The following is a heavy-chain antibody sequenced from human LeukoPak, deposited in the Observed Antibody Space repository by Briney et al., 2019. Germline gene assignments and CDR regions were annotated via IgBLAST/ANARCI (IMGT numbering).Heavy chain of an antibody. J-gene: IGHJ6*02. CDR2: INPNSGGT. CDR1: GYTFTGYY. V-gene: IGHV1-2*02. Sequence: ASVKVSCKASGYTFTGYYMHWVRQAPGQGLEWMGWINPNSGGTNYAQKIQGRVTMTRDTSISTAYMELSRLRSDDTAVYYCARDLGPYYYYGMDVWGQGTTVTVSS. CDR3: ARDLGPYYYYGMDV.